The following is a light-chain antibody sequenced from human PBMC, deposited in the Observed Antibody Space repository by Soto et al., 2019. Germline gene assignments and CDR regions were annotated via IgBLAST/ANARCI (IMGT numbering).Light chain of an antibody. J-gene: IGKJ5*01. V-gene: IGKV3-15*01. CDR3: HSRA. CDR1: LSVSGN. Sequence: IVMTQSPATLSVSXGERATVFFRDILSVSGNLASYQQKPGXAPRLLIYDESNSATGIPARFTGSGSGPEFTRTISRLQPDDVATYFCHSRAFGQGTRLEIK. CDR2: DES.